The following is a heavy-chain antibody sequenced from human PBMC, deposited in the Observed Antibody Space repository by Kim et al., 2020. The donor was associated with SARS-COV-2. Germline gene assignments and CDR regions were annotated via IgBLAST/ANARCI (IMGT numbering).Heavy chain of an antibody. Sequence: GRFTISRDNSKNTLYLQMNSLRAEDTAVYYCARDGITMVRGVYYYYGMDVWGQGTTVTVSS. V-gene: IGHV3-30*07. J-gene: IGHJ6*02. CDR3: ARDGITMVRGVYYYYGMDV. D-gene: IGHD3-10*01.